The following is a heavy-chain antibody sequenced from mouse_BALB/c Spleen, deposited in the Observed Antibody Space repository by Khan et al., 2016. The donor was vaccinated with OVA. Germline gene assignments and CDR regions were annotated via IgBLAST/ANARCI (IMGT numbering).Heavy chain of an antibody. CDR1: GFSLSRYN. CDR3: ARAYYRYDGCYAMYY. CDR2: IWGGGGT. V-gene: IGHV2-6-4*01. Sequence: QVQLKQSGPGLVAPSQSLSITCTVSGFSLSRYNIHWVRQPPGKGLEWLGMIWGGGGTDYNSTLKSRLSIRKDNSKSQVLLKMNSLQTDDTSMYYCARAYYRYDGCYAMYYWVKEPQSPSPQ. J-gene: IGHJ4*01. D-gene: IGHD2-14*01.